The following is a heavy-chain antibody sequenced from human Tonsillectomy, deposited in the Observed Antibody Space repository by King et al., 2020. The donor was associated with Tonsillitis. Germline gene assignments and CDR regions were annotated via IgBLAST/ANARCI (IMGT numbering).Heavy chain of an antibody. D-gene: IGHD7-27*01. V-gene: IGHV3-7*01. J-gene: IGHJ4*02. CDR2: IKPDGSDK. CDR1: GFTFSTYS. Sequence: VQLVESGGGLVQPGGSLRLSCAASGFTFSTYSMNWVRQAPGKGLEWVAYIKPDGSDKYYVDSAKGRFTISRDNAKNSLYLQMNSLRVEETAVYYCVRDSSWAFDSWGQGILVTVSS. CDR3: VRDSSWAFDS.